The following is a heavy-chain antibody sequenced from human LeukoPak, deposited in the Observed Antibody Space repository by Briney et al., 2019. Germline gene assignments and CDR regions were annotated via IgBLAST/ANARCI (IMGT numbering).Heavy chain of an antibody. CDR1: GYTFTGYY. D-gene: IGHD3-16*01. CDR3: ATQRGSYLWGTDFDY. J-gene: IGHJ4*02. CDR2: INPNSGDT. V-gene: IGHV1-2*02. Sequence: SVTLSCKASGYTFTGYYMHWVRQAPGQGLEWMGWINPNSGDTKFAREFQGRVTMTRDTSISTAYMGLSRLRSDDTAVYYCATQRGSYLWGTDFDYWGQGTLVTVSS.